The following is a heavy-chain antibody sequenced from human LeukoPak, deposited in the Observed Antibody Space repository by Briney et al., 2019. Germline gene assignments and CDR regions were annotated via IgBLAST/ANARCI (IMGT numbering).Heavy chain of an antibody. CDR3: ARDSDSSGWYYYYGMDV. Sequence: GGSLRLSCAASGFTFSSYGMHWVRQAPGKGLEWVAVIWYDGSNKYYADSVKDRFTISRDNSKNTLYLQMNSLRAEDTAVYYCARDSDSSGWYYYYGMDVWGQGTTVTVSS. CDR2: IWYDGSNK. J-gene: IGHJ6*02. V-gene: IGHV3-33*01. CDR1: GFTFSSYG. D-gene: IGHD6-19*01.